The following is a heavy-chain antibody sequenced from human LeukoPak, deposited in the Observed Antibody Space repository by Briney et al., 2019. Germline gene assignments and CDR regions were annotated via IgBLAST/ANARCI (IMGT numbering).Heavy chain of an antibody. CDR3: VRGEDGTGDYRPTYFDS. J-gene: IGHJ4*02. CDR2: IDHGGGT. Sequence: SETLSLTCAVYGGSFSDYFWNWIRQPPGRGLEWIGEIDHGGGTNYNPSLKSRATMSVDTSKNQFSLSLTSVTAADTAIYYCVRGEDGTGDYRPTYFDSWGQGILVTVSS. CDR1: GGSFSDYF. D-gene: IGHD4-17*01. V-gene: IGHV4-34*01.